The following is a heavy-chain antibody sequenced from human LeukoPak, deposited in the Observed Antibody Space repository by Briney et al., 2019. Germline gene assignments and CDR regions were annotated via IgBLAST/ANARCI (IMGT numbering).Heavy chain of an antibody. J-gene: IGHJ6*03. Sequence: GGSLRLSCAASGFTFSSYGMHWVRQAPGKGLEWVAFIRYDGSNKYYADSVKGRFTISRDNSKNTLYLQMNSLRAEDTAVYYCARTVISRGYCSSTSCYWDYYYYYMDVWGKGTTVTVSS. CDR2: IRYDGSNK. D-gene: IGHD2-2*01. CDR1: GFTFSSYG. V-gene: IGHV3-30*02. CDR3: ARTVISRGYCSSTSCYWDYYYYYMDV.